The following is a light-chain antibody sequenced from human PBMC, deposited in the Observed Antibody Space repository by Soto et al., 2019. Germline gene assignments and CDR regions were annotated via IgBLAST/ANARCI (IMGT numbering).Light chain of an antibody. Sequence: EIVMTQSPCTLSLSPGDPATPSCRASQSLGSDLAWYQQKPGQAPRLLIFGASARPTGIPARISGSGSGTEFTLTISSLQSEDFAVYYCQQYNNWPPWTFGQGTKVDIK. CDR1: QSLGSD. J-gene: IGKJ1*01. CDR2: GAS. V-gene: IGKV3-15*01. CDR3: QQYNNWPPWT.